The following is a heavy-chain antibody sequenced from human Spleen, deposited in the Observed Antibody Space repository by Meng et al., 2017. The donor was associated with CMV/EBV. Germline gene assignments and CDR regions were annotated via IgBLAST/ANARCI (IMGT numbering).Heavy chain of an antibody. J-gene: IGHJ6*02. CDR1: GFGFTSYS. V-gene: IGHV3-21*01. Sequence: GESLKISCAASGFGFTSYSMHWVRQTPGKGLEWVSSISSSSSYIYYADSVKGRFTISRDNAKNSLYLQMNSLRAEDTAVYYCARDKTPGYGMDVWGQGTTVTVSS. CDR2: ISSSSSYI. CDR3: ARDKTPGYGMDV.